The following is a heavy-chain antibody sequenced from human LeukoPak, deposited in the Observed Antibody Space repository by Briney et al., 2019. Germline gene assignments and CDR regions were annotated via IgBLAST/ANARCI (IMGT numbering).Heavy chain of an antibody. J-gene: IGHJ4*02. CDR2: IRSSGSTT. CDR3: AKGTTRRITIFGVVRGGPNFDY. D-gene: IGHD3-3*01. Sequence: GGSLRLSCAASGFTLSNYEVKWVRQAPGKGLEWVSHIRSSGSTTYYADSVKGRFTISRDNSKNTLYLQMNSLRAEDTAVYYCAKGTTRRITIFGVVRGGPNFDYWGQGTLVTVSS. CDR1: GFTLSNYE. V-gene: IGHV3-48*03.